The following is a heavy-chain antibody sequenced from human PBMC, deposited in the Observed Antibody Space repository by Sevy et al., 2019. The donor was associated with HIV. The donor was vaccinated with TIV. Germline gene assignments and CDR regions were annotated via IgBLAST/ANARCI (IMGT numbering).Heavy chain of an antibody. CDR1: GYTFTSYY. J-gene: IGHJ4*02. Sequence: ASVKVSCKASGYTFTSYYMHWVRQAPGQGLEWMGIINPIGGNTSYAQKFQGRVTMTRDTSTSTVYMELSSLRSEDTALYYCARAFSSGWNPLDYWGQGTLVTVSS. V-gene: IGHV1-46*01. CDR3: ARAFSSGWNPLDY. CDR2: INPIGGNT. D-gene: IGHD6-19*01.